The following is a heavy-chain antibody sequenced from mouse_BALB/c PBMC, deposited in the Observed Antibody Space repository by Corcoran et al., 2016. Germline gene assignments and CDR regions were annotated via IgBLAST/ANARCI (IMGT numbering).Heavy chain of an antibody. D-gene: IGHD2-3*01. CDR1: GFNIKDSY. CDR2: IDPANGNT. J-gene: IGHJ2*01. Sequence: EVQLQQSGAELVKPGASVKLSCTASGFNIKDSYMHWVKQRPEQGLEWIGRIDPANGNTKYDPKFQGKATITADTSSNTAYLQLSSLTSEDTAVYYCALDGYYNYWGQGTTLTVSS. CDR3: ALDGYYNY. V-gene: IGHV14-3*02.